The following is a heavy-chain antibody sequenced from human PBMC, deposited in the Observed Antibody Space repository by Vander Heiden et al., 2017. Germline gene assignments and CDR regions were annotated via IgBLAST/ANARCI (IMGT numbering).Heavy chain of an antibody. CDR1: GYTFMTYY. CDR2: INPSGGSA. CDR3: TRSYNWNYGGVYFDY. Sequence: QVQLVQSGADVKNPGASVKVSCKTSGYTFMTYYMHWVRQAPGQGLEWMGIINPSGGSATYAQKFQGRVTMTRDTPTSTFDMELTSLRSEDTAVYYCTRSYNWNYGGVYFDYWGQGTLVTVSS. J-gene: IGHJ4*02. V-gene: IGHV1-46*03. D-gene: IGHD1-7*01.